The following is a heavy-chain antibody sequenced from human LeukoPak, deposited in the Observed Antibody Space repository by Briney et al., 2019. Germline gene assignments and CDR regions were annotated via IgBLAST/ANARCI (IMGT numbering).Heavy chain of an antibody. CDR2: IYSGGST. CDR1: GFTFSDYY. J-gene: IGHJ4*02. Sequence: GGSLRLSCAASGFTFSDYYMSWIRQAPGKGLEWVSVIYSGGSTYYADSVKGRFTISRDNSKNTLYLQMNSLRAEDTAVYYCARDLVGYYGSGALDYWGQGTLVTVSS. D-gene: IGHD3-10*01. CDR3: ARDLVGYYGSGALDY. V-gene: IGHV3-53*01.